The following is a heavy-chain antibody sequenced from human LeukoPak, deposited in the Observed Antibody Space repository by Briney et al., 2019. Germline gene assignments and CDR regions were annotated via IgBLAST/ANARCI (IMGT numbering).Heavy chain of an antibody. J-gene: IGHJ4*02. CDR1: GXTFSDYA. Sequence: PGGSLRLFCTASGXTFSDYAMHWVRQAPGKGLEWVGVISDDGRNKYYADSVKGRFTISRDNSKNTLSLQMNSLRDEDTAIYYCARGRVRSHRTAPEYWGQGTLVTVSS. D-gene: IGHD1-1*01. V-gene: IGHV3-30*03. CDR3: ARGRVRSHRTAPEY. CDR2: ISDDGRNK.